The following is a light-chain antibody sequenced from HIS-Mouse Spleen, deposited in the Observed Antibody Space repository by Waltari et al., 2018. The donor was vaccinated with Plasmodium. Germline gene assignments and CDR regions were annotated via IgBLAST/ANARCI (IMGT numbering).Light chain of an antibody. V-gene: IGLV3-1*01. CDR3: QAWDSSTAV. Sequence: SYELTQPPSVSVSPGQTASITCSGDKLGDKYACWYQQKPGQSPVLVIYQDSKRPSGIPERFSGSKSGNPAALTCSGTQAMDEADYYCQAWDSSTAVFGGGTKLTVL. CDR2: QDS. J-gene: IGLJ3*02. CDR1: KLGDKY.